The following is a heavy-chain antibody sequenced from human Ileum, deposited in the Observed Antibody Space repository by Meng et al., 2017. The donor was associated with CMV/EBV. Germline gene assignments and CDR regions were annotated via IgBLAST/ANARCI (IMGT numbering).Heavy chain of an antibody. V-gene: IGHV1-8*03. CDR3: ARGVKGVGATTPRYFDY. D-gene: IGHD1-26*01. CDR1: GYTFTSYD. CDR2: MNPNSGNT. Sequence: ASVKVSCKASGYTFTSYDINWVRQATGQGLEWMGWMNPNSGNTGYAQKFQGRVTITRNTSISTAYMELSSLRSEDTAVYYCARGVKGVGATTPRYFDYWGKGTLVTVSS. J-gene: IGHJ4*02.